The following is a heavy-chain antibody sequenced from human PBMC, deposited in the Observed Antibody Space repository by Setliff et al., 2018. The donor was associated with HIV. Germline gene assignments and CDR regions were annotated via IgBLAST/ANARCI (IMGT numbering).Heavy chain of an antibody. D-gene: IGHD5-12*01. Sequence: GGSLRLSCAASGFTFSSCWVTWVRQGPGKGLEWVANIKQDGTEKYYVDSVKGRFTISRDNAKNSLYLQMNSLRAEDTVLYYCARDSGVATIRKSALDYWGQGTLVTVSS. V-gene: IGHV3-7*03. CDR3: ARDSGVATIRKSALDY. CDR1: GFTFSSCW. CDR2: IKQDGTEK. J-gene: IGHJ4*02.